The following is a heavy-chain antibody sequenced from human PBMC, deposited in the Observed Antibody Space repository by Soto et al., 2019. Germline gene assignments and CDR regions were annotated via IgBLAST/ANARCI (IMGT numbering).Heavy chain of an antibody. J-gene: IGHJ4*02. CDR3: ARTKQWLVLGYFDY. CDR2: ISYDGSNK. D-gene: IGHD6-19*01. CDR1: GFTFSSYA. Sequence: QVQLVESGGGVVQPGRSLRLSCAASGFTFSSYAMHWVRQAPGKGLEWVAVISYDGSNKYYADSVKGRFTISRDNSKNTLYLKMKSLRAEDTAVYYCARTKQWLVLGYFDYWGQGTLVTVSS. V-gene: IGHV3-30-3*01.